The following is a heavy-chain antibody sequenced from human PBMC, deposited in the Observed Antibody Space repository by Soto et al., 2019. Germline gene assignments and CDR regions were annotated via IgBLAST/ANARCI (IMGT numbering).Heavy chain of an antibody. V-gene: IGHV5-51*01. J-gene: IGHJ4*02. Sequence: PGESLKISCKAAGYIIKNYWIGWVRQMPGQGLEWMGIIFPDDSDTRYSPSFQGHVTISVDKTISTVYVQWSSLKASDSAIYYCFRGGVTSRTFDYWGQRTLVTVSS. CDR1: GYIIKNYW. CDR3: FRGGVTSRTFDY. D-gene: IGHD3-16*01. CDR2: IFPDDSDT.